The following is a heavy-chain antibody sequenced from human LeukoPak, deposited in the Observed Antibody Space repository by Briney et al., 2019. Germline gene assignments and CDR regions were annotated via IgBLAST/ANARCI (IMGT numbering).Heavy chain of an antibody. J-gene: IGHJ4*02. CDR2: IWYDGSNK. Sequence: GRSLRLSCAASGFTFRSYGMHWVRLAPGKGLEWVAVIWYDGSNKYYADSVKGRFTISRDNSKNTLYLQMNSLRAEDTAVYYCAARANWGQGTLVTVSS. V-gene: IGHV3-33*01. CDR3: AARAN. CDR1: GFTFRSYG. D-gene: IGHD3-10*01.